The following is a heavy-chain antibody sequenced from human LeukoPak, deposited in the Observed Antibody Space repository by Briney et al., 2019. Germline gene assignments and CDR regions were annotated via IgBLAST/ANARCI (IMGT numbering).Heavy chain of an antibody. CDR1: GFTFSDYY. V-gene: IGHV3-11*01. D-gene: IGHD2-15*01. CDR3: ARWGTLLREVYYYGMDV. J-gene: IGHJ6*02. Sequence: GGSLRLSCAASGFTFSDYYMTWIRQAPGKGLEWVSYISSSSSTKFYADSVKGRFSISRDNAKNSLYLQMNSLRAEDTAVYYCARWGTLLREVYYYGMDVWGQGTTVTVSS. CDR2: ISSSSSTK.